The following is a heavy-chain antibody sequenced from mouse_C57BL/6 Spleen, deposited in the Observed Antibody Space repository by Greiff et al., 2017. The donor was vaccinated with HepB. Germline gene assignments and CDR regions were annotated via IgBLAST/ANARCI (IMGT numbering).Heavy chain of an antibody. D-gene: IGHD2-5*01. CDR3: TRSYYSNHWYFDV. Sequence: EVKLVESGEGLVKPGGSLKLSCAASGFTFSSYAMSWVRQTPEKRLEWVAYISSGGDYIYYADTVKGRFTISRDNARNTLYLQMSSLKSEDTAMYYCTRSYYSNHWYFDVWGTGTTVTVS. CDR2: ISSGGDYI. CDR1: GFTFSSYA. V-gene: IGHV5-9-1*02. J-gene: IGHJ1*03.